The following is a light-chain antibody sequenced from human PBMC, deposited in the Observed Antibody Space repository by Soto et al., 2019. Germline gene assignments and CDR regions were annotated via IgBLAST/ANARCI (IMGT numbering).Light chain of an antibody. CDR2: GAS. CDR3: QQYTASSGIFT. V-gene: IGKV3-20*01. CDR1: QRVNSNY. J-gene: IGKJ3*01. Sequence: VLTQSPGTLSLSPGERATLSCRASQRVNSNYFAWYQQKPGQAPRLLVVGASTRATGIPDRFSGSGSGTDFILTISRVEPEDFEVYYCQQYTASSGIFTFGPGTKVDIK.